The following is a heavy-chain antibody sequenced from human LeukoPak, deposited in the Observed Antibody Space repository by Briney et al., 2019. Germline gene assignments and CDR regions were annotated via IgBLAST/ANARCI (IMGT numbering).Heavy chain of an antibody. J-gene: IGHJ4*02. V-gene: IGHV4-39*07. CDR1: GGSISSTSYY. CDR2: IYYSGST. Sequence: SETLSLTCTVSGGSISSTSYYWGWIRQPPGKGLEWIGSIYYSGSTYYNPSLKSRVTISVDTSKNQFSLKLSSVTAADTAVYYCARVGAIRYFDWSAYPLDYWGQGTLVTVSS. CDR3: ARVGAIRYFDWSAYPLDY. D-gene: IGHD3-9*01.